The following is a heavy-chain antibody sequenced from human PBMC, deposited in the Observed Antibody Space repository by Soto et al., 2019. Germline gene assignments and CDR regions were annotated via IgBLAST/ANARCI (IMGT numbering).Heavy chain of an antibody. D-gene: IGHD6-19*01. J-gene: IGHJ6*02. CDR2: IRRKANSYTT. CDR1: GLIFSDYH. CDR3: AMLGGWSGGSNDMDV. V-gene: IGHV3-72*01. Sequence: EVPLVESGGGLVQPGGSLRLSCAASGLIFSDYHMDWVRQAPGQGLEWVGRIRRKANSYTTEYAASVKGRFTISRDDSKNSLYMQMNSLKTENTAVYYCAMLGGWSGGSNDMDVWGQGTTVTVSS.